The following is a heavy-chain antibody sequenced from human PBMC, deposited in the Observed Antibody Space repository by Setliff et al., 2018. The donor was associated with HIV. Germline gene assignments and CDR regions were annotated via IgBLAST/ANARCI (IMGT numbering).Heavy chain of an antibody. D-gene: IGHD1-26*01. Sequence: SETLSLTCTVSGDSINTHYWSWIRQPPGKGLGWIGCIPHSGNTNFNPSLNSRVTISLDTSKNQFSLRLTSLTAADTAIYYCARSTVGAGASFPWGRGILVTVSS. CDR3: ARSTVGAGASFP. V-gene: IGHV4-59*11. CDR2: IPHSGNT. J-gene: IGHJ5*02. CDR1: GDSINTHY.